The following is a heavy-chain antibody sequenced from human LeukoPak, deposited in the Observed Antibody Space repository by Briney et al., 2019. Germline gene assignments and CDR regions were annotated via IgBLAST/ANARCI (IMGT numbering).Heavy chain of an antibody. CDR3: ARVDY. CDR1: GFTFSSYG. V-gene: IGHV3-30*03. Sequence: GGSLRLSCAASGFTFSSYGMHWVRQAPGKGLEWVAVISYDGSNKYYADSVKGRFTISRDNSKNTLYLQMSSLRAEDTAVYYCARVDYWGQGTLVTVSS. J-gene: IGHJ4*02. CDR2: ISYDGSNK.